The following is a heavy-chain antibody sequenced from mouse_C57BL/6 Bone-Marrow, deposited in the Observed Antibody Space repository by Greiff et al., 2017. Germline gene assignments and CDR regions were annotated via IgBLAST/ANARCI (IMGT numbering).Heavy chain of an antibody. J-gene: IGHJ2*01. CDR3: APTALFDY. D-gene: IGHD1-2*01. V-gene: IGHV1-19*01. Sequence: DVHLVESGPVLVKPGASVKMSCKASGYTFTDYYMNWVKQSHGKSLEWIGVINPYNGGTSYNQKFKGKATLTVDKSSSTAYMELNSLTSEDSAVYYCAPTALFDYWGQGTTLTVSS. CDR1: GYTFTDYY. CDR2: INPYNGGT.